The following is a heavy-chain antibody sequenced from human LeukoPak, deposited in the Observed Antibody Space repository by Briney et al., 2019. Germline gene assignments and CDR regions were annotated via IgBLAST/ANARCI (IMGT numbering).Heavy chain of an antibody. D-gene: IGHD3-22*01. CDR1: GYTFTSYG. Sequence: ASVKVSCKASGYTFTSYGISWVRQAPGQGLEWMGRIIPIFGTANYAQKFQGRVTITTDESTSTAYMELSSLRSEDTAVYYCARDLYYYDSGGYYSEYFDYWGQGTLVTVSS. CDR3: ARDLYYYDSGGYYSEYFDY. CDR2: IIPIFGTA. V-gene: IGHV1-69*05. J-gene: IGHJ4*02.